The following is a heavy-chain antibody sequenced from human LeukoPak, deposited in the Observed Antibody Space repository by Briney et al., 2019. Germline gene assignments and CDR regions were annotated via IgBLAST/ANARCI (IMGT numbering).Heavy chain of an antibody. D-gene: IGHD3-10*01. J-gene: IGHJ5*02. V-gene: IGHV4-4*07. Sequence: SETLSLTCTVSGGSISNYFWSWVRQPAGKGLEWIGRIYSTGRSDYNPSLKSRITMSVDTSKNQFSLKLSSVTAADTAVYYCARRFSRITMIRGESWFDPWGQGTLVIVSS. CDR2: IYSTGRS. CDR1: GGSISNYF. CDR3: ARRFSRITMIRGESWFDP.